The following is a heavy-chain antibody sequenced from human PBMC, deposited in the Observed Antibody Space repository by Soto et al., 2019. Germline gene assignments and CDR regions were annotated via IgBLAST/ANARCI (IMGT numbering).Heavy chain of an antibody. D-gene: IGHD2-2*01. CDR2: ISSNGGST. CDR1: GFTFSSYA. J-gene: IGHJ4*02. CDR3: VKPPIAKLPAGHPGLY. Sequence: GGSLRLSCSASGFTFSSYAMHWVRQAPGKGLEYVSAISSNGGSTYYADSVKGRFTISRDNSKNTLYLQMSSLRAEDTAVYYCVKPPIAKLPAGHPGLYWGQGTLVTVSS. V-gene: IGHV3-64D*08.